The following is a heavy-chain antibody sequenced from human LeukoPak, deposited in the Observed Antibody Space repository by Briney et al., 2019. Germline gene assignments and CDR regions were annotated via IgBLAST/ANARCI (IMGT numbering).Heavy chain of an antibody. D-gene: IGHD6-13*01. CDR2: IIPIFGTA. Sequence: SVKVSCKASGGTFRSYAISWVRQAPGQGLEWMGRIIPIFGTANYAQKFQGRVTITTDESTSTAYMELSSLRSDDTAVYYCARAYSSSWPFDYWGQGTLVTVSS. CDR3: ARAYSSSWPFDY. CDR1: GGTFRSYA. J-gene: IGHJ4*02. V-gene: IGHV1-69*05.